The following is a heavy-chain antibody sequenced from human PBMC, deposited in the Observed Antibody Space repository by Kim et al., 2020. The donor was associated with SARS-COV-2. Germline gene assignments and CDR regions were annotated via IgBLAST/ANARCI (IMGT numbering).Heavy chain of an antibody. V-gene: IGHV4-59*01. J-gene: IGHJ6*02. CDR1: GGSISSDY. CDR3: VRARRVPLNRGGYYYYALDV. Sequence: SETLSLTCTASGGSISSDYWSWVRQPPGRGLEWIGHVYYRGSTDYNPSLRNRVTISVDTSQKQFSLRLTSVSAADTAVYYGVRARRVPLNRGGYYYYALDVWGQGTTVTVSS. CDR2: VYYRGST. D-gene: IGHD3-10*01.